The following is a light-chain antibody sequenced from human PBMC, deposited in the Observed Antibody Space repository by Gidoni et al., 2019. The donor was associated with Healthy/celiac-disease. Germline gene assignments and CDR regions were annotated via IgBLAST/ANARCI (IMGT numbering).Light chain of an antibody. CDR1: NIGRKN. J-gene: IGLJ3*02. CDR2: RDS. V-gene: IGLV3-9*01. Sequence: SYELTQPLSASVALGQTARITCGGNNIGRKNVHWYKQKPGQAPGLVIYRDSNRPSGIPDRFSGSNSGNTATLTIRRDQAGDEADYYCQVWDSSSLVFGGGTKLTVL. CDR3: QVWDSSSLV.